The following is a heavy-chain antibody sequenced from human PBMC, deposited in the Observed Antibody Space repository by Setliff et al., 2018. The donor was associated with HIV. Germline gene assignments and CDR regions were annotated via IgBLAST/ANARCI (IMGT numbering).Heavy chain of an antibody. Sequence: GGSLSLSCAASGFTFSGYGMYWVRQAPGKGLEWVAFIRYDGDNKYYADSVKGRFTISRDNSKNTLYLQMNSLRAKDAAVYYCAKAFGYCSGGSCPVLMDVWGKGTTVTVSS. V-gene: IGHV3-30*02. CDR2: IRYDGDNK. J-gene: IGHJ6*03. D-gene: IGHD2-15*01. CDR1: GFTFSGYG. CDR3: AKAFGYCSGGSCPVLMDV.